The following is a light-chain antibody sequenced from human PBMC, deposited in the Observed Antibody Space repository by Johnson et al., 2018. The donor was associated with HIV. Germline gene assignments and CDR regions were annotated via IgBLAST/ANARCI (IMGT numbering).Light chain of an antibody. Sequence: QSVLTQPPSVSVAPGQKVTISCSGSSSNIGNNYVSWYQQLPGTAPKLLIYEDNKRPSGITARFSGSKSGTSATLGINGLQTGDEANYYCGTWDSSLSALYVFGTGTKVTVL. CDR1: SSNIGNNY. V-gene: IGLV1-51*02. J-gene: IGLJ1*01. CDR3: GTWDSSLSALYV. CDR2: EDN.